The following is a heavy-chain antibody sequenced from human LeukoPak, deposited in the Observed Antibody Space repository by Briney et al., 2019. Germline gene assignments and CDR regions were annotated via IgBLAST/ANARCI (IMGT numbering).Heavy chain of an antibody. V-gene: IGHV3-66*01. D-gene: IGHD4-11*01. J-gene: IGHJ6*02. CDR1: GFTVSSNY. CDR3: ARSYSNHLFGMDV. CDR2: LYSGGNS. Sequence: PGGSLRLSCAASGFTVSSNYMSWVRQAPGKGLEWVSVLYSGGNSYYADSVKGRVAISRDNSKNTVFLQMNSVRAEDTAVYYCARSYSNHLFGMDVWGQGTTVTVSS.